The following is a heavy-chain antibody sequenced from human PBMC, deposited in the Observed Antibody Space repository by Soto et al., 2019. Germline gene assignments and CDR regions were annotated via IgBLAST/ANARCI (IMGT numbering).Heavy chain of an antibody. CDR2: ILSSSGVI. V-gene: IGHV3-48*01. Sequence: EVQLVESGGGLVQPGGSLRLSCGASGFTFGSYSMNWVRQAPGKGLEWGSFILSSSGVIYYADSVKGRFAIPRDNAKNSLYLQMNSLRAEDTAVYYCARGLRSPLVATAMPSYMDVWGKGTTVTVSS. CDR1: GFTFGSYS. CDR3: ARGLRSPLVATAMPSYMDV. J-gene: IGHJ6*03. D-gene: IGHD2-21*02.